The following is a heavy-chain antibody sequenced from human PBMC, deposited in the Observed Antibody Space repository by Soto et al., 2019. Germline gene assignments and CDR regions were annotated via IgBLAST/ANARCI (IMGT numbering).Heavy chain of an antibody. CDR2: ISYDGSNK. CDR3: ARTRSYGLDDAFDI. Sequence: ESGGGVVQPGRSLRLSCAASGFTFSSYAMHWVRQAPGKGLEWVAVISYDGSNKYYADSVKGRFTISRDNSKNTLYLQMNSLRAEDTAVYYCARTRSYGLDDAFDIWGQGTMVTVSS. D-gene: IGHD5-18*01. CDR1: GFTFSSYA. V-gene: IGHV3-30-3*01. J-gene: IGHJ3*02.